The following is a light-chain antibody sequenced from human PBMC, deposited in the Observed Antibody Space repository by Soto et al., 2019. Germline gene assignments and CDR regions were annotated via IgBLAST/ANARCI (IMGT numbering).Light chain of an antibody. CDR2: GAS. J-gene: IGKJ4*01. V-gene: IGKV3-20*01. CDR3: QQYDSAPLT. CDR1: QSVSSSF. Sequence: EIVLTQSPGTLSLSPGERATLSCRASQSVSSSFLAWYQQKPGQAPRLLIYGASSRATGIPDRFSGSGSGTDFTLTISRLEPEDVGVYYCQQYDSAPLTFGGGTKVEIK.